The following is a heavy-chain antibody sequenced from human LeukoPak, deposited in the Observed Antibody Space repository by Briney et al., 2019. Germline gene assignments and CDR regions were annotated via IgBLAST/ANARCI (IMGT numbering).Heavy chain of an antibody. CDR1: GGSISSHY. V-gene: IGHV4-59*11. CDR2: MYYIGST. CDR3: ARDGPHYDILTGYYNHYYYYMDV. Sequence: SETLSLTCTVSGGSISSHYWSWIRQPPGKGLEWIGYMYYIGSTNYNPSLKSRVTMSVDTSKNQFSLRLSSVTAADTAVYYCARDGPHYDILTGYYNHYYYYMDVWGKGTTVTVSS. J-gene: IGHJ6*03. D-gene: IGHD3-9*01.